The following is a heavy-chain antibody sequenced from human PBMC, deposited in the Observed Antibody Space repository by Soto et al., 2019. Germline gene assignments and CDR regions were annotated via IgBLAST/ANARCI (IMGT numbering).Heavy chain of an antibody. V-gene: IGHV4-34*01. D-gene: IGHD5-18*01. Sequence: SETLSLTCAVYGGSFSGYYWSWIRQPPGKGLEWIGEINHSGSTNYNPSLKSRVTISVDTSKNQFSLKLSSVTAADTAVYYCARAGYSYGVQGLDVWGQGTTVTVSS. J-gene: IGHJ6*02. CDR2: INHSGST. CDR3: ARAGYSYGVQGLDV. CDR1: GGSFSGYY.